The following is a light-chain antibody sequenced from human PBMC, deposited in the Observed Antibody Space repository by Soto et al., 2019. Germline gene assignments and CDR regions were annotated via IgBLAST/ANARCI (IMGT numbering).Light chain of an antibody. CDR1: SSDVGGYNY. CDR3: SSYTSSSTLV. V-gene: IGLV2-14*01. Sequence: QSALTQPASVSGSPGQSITISCTGTSSDVGGYNYVSWYQQHPGKAPKLMIYEVSYRPSGVSNRFSASKSGNTASLTISGLQAEDEADYYCSSYTSSSTLVFGGETKVTVL. J-gene: IGLJ2*01. CDR2: EVS.